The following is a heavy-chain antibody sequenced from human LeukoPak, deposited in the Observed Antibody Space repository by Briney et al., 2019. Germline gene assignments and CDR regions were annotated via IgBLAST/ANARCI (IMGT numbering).Heavy chain of an antibody. CDR3: ARHQKVVTIFGVVTRSGWFDP. CDR1: GGSISSSSYY. Sequence: PSETLSLTCTVSGGSISSSSYYWGWIRQPPGKGLEWIGSIYYSGSIYNPSLKSRVTISVDTSKNQFSLKLSSVTAADTAVYYCARHQKVVTIFGVVTRSGWFDPWGQGTLVTVSS. V-gene: IGHV4-39*01. J-gene: IGHJ5*02. CDR2: IYYSGS. D-gene: IGHD3-3*01.